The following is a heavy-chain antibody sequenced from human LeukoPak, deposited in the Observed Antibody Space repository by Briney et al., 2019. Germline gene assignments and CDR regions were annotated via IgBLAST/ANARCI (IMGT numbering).Heavy chain of an antibody. CDR1: GFSVSSNY. D-gene: IGHD5-12*01. CDR2: IYSGGST. CDR3: ARDAPPIVATPIDY. Sequence: GGSLRLSCAAPGFSVSSNYMSWVRQAPGKGLEWVSVIYSGGSTYYADSVKGRFTISRDNSKNTLDLQMNSLRAEDTAVYYCARDAPPIVATPIDYWGQGTLVTVS. J-gene: IGHJ4*02. V-gene: IGHV3-66*01.